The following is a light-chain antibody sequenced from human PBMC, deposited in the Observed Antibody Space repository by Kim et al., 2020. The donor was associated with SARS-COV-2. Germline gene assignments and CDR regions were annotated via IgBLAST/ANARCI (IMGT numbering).Light chain of an antibody. CDR2: AAS. Sequence: DIQMTQSPSSLSASVGDRVTITCRASQSISSYLNWYQQKPGKAPKLLIYAASSLQSGVPSRFSGSGSGTDFTLTISSLQPEDFATYYCQQSYSMPGWTFGQGTKVDIK. V-gene: IGKV1-39*01. CDR3: QQSYSMPGWT. J-gene: IGKJ1*01. CDR1: QSISSY.